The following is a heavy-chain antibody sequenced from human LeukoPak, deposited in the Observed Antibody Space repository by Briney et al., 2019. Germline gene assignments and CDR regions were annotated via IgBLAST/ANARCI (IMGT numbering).Heavy chain of an antibody. D-gene: IGHD3-22*01. CDR1: GFTFSSYE. CDR2: ISSSGSTI. V-gene: IGHV3-48*03. J-gene: IGHJ3*02. CDR3: ASPFFTNYDSSGYPDDAFDI. Sequence: GGSLRLSCAASGFTFSSYEMNWVRQAPGKGLEWVSYISSSGSTIYYADSVKGRFTISRDNAKNSLYLQMNSLRAEDTAVYYCASPFFTNYDSSGYPDDAFDIWGQGTMVTVSS.